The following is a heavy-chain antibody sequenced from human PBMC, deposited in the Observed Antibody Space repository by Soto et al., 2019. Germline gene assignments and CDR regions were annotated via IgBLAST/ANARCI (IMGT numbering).Heavy chain of an antibody. D-gene: IGHD5-12*01. V-gene: IGHV2-5*02. CDR1: GFSLSTSGAG. CDR3: AHVYGGYDNFDY. J-gene: IGHJ4*02. CDR2: IYWDDDK. Sequence: QITLKESGPTLVKPTQPLTLTCTFSGFSLSTSGAGVGWIRQPPGKALEWLALIYWDDDKRYSPSLKSRLTITEDTSNNQVVLTMTNMDPVDTATYYCAHVYGGYDNFDYWGQGTLVTVSS.